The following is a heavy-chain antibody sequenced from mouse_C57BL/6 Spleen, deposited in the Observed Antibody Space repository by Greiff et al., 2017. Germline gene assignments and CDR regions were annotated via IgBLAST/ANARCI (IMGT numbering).Heavy chain of an antibody. D-gene: IGHD1-1*01. CDR1: GFTFSSYG. CDR3: ARREVITAFAY. J-gene: IGHJ3*01. V-gene: IGHV5-6*01. Sequence: EVQVVESGGDLVKPGGSLKLSCAASGFTFSSYGMSWVRQTPDKRLEWVATISSGGSYTYYPGSVKGRFTISRDNAKNTLYLQMSSLKSEDTAMYYCARREVITAFAYWGQGTLVTVSA. CDR2: ISSGGSYT.